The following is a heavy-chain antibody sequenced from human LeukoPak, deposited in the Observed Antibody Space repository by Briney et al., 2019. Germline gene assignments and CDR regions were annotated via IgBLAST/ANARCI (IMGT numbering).Heavy chain of an antibody. CDR1: GFTFSSYG. V-gene: IGHV3-30*18. Sequence: PGGSLRLSCAASGFTFSSYGMHWVRQAPGKGLEWVAVISYDGSNKYYADSVKGRFTISRDNSKNTLYLQMNSLRAEDTAVYYCAKDRSRRGVVPAAYFDYWGQGTLVTVSS. CDR3: AKDRSRRGVVPAAYFDY. D-gene: IGHD2-2*01. J-gene: IGHJ4*02. CDR2: ISYDGSNK.